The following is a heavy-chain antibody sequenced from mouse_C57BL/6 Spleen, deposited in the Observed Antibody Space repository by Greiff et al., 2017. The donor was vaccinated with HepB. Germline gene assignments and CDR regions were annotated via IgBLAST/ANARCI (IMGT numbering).Heavy chain of an antibody. CDR2: ILPGSGST. V-gene: IGHV1-9*01. CDR3: ARGGSYYFDY. CDR1: GYTFTGYW. Sequence: VQLQQSGAELMKPGASVKLSCKATGYTFTGYWIEWVKQRPGHGLEWIGEILPGSGSTNYHEKFKGKATFTADTSSNTAYMQLSSLTTEDSAIYYCARGGSYYFDYWGQGTTLTVSS. D-gene: IGHD1-1*02. J-gene: IGHJ2*01.